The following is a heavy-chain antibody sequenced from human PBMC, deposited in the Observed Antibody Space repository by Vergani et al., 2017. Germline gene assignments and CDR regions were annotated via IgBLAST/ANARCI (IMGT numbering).Heavy chain of an antibody. CDR1: GGSFSGYY. J-gene: IGHJ4*02. CDR3: ARARPNNSSSWSRDY. D-gene: IGHD6-13*01. CDR2: INHSGST. V-gene: IGHV4-34*01. Sequence: QVQLQQWGAGLLKPSETLSLTCAVYGGSFSGYYWSWIRQPPGKGLEWIGEINHSGSTNYNPSLKSRVTISVDTSKNQFSLKLSSVTAADTAVYYCARARPNNSSSWSRDYRGQGTLVTVSS.